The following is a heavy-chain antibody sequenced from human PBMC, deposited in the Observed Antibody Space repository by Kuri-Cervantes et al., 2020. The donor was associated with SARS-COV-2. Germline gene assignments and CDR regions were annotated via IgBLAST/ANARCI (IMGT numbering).Heavy chain of an antibody. Sequence: GESLKISCAASGSAFSYYWMSWVRQAPGRGLEWVANIKQDGSEKYYVDSVKGRFTISRDNARNSLYLQMNSLRAEDTAVYYCVATGLIHWTGYDAFDIWGQGTMVTVSS. CDR2: IKQDGSEK. V-gene: IGHV3-7*01. CDR1: GSAFSYYW. CDR3: VATGLIHWTGYDAFDI. J-gene: IGHJ3*02. D-gene: IGHD3/OR15-3a*01.